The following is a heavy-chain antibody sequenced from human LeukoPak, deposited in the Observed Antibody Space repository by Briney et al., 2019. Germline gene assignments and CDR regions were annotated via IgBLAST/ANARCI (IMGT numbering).Heavy chain of an antibody. J-gene: IGHJ2*01. Sequence: SETLSLTCTVSGGSISNYYWNWIRQPPGKGLEWIGYIYYTGSTYYNPPLESRVTISVDTSKNQFSLKLNSVTAADTAVYYCARSSGNYYWYFDLWGRGTLVTVSS. CDR1: GGSISNYY. CDR3: ARSSGNYYWYFDL. CDR2: IYYTGST. V-gene: IGHV4-59*01. D-gene: IGHD1-26*01.